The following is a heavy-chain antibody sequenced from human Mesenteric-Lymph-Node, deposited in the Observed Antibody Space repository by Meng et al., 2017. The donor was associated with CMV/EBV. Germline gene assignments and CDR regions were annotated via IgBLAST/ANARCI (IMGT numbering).Heavy chain of an antibody. V-gene: IGHV3-11*04. D-gene: IGHD2-2*01. J-gene: IGHJ3*02. CDR2: ISYSGTIT. CDR3: ARDHGYCSSTSCRPTGAFDI. CDR1: GFTFSDSY. Sequence: GGSLRLSCAASGFTFSDSYMNWIRQAPGKGLEWVSYISYSGTITDYADSVRGRFTISRDNAKNSLYLQMNSLRAEDTAVYYCARDHGYCSSTSCRPTGAFDIWGQGTMVTVSS.